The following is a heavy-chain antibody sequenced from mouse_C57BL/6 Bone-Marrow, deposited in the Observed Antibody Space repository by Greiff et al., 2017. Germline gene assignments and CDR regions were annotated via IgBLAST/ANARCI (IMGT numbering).Heavy chain of an antibody. D-gene: IGHD3-2*02. CDR1: GYTFTSYW. V-gene: IGHV1-50*01. J-gene: IGHJ4*01. CDR3: VRQLRPYYYAMDY. Sequence: QVQLQQPGAELVKPGASVKLSCKASGYTFTSYWMQWVKQRPGQGLEWIGEIDPSDSYTNYNQKFKGKATLTVDTSSSTAYMQLSSLTSEDSAVYYCVRQLRPYYYAMDYWGQGTSVTVSS. CDR2: IDPSDSYT.